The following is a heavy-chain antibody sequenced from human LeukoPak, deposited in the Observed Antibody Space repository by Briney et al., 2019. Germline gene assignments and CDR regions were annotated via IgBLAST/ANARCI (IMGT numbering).Heavy chain of an antibody. Sequence: GGSLRLSCAASGFTFSRYAMHWVRQAPGKGLEWVAVISYDGSNKNYADSVKGRFTISRDNSKNTLYLQMNSLRAEDTAVYYCAKGALRGSRGAFDIWGQGTMVTVSS. D-gene: IGHD2-15*01. CDR3: AKGALRGSRGAFDI. V-gene: IGHV3-30-3*01. J-gene: IGHJ3*02. CDR2: ISYDGSNK. CDR1: GFTFSRYA.